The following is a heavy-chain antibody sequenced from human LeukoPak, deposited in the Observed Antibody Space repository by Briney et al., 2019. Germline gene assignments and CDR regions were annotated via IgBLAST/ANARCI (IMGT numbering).Heavy chain of an antibody. CDR1: GDSVSSNSAA. V-gene: IGHV6-1*01. Sequence: SQTLSLTCAISGDSVSSNSAAWNWIRQSPSRGLEWLGRTYYRSKWYNDYAVSVKSRLTINPDTSKNQFSLQLNSVTPEDTAVYYCAREYYYGSGSYYKQYNWFDPWGQGTLVTVSS. CDR3: AREYYYGSGSYYKQYNWFDP. J-gene: IGHJ5*02. D-gene: IGHD3-10*01. CDR2: TYYRSKWYN.